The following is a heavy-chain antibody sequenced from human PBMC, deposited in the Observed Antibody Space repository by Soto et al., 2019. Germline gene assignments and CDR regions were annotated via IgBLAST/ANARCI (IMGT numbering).Heavy chain of an antibody. D-gene: IGHD3-10*01. V-gene: IGHV3-74*01. CDR1: GFTLSGRS. CDR3: ARGWFGPDV. Sequence: EVQLVESGGGLVQPGGSLRLSCAASGFTLSGRSMHWVRQAPGKGLVWVSGIDNAGTDSTYADSVKGRVTSSRDNAKNILYLQMNSLRVEDTAVYYCARGWFGPDVWGKGTTVTVSS. CDR2: IDNAGTDS. J-gene: IGHJ6*04.